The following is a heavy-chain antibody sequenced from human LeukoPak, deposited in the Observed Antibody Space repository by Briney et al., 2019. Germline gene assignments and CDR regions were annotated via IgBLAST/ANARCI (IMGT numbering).Heavy chain of an antibody. CDR1: GFTFSNYL. V-gene: IGHV3-7*01. CDR2: INQDGSEK. CDR3: ARERQWLVVYYYMDV. J-gene: IGHJ6*03. D-gene: IGHD6-19*01. Sequence: PGGSLRHSCSASGFTFSNYLMSWVRQAPGRGLEGVANINQDGSEKYYVDSVKGRFTISRDNAKNSLYLQMSSLRAEDTAVYYCARERQWLVVYYYMDVWGKGTTVTVSS.